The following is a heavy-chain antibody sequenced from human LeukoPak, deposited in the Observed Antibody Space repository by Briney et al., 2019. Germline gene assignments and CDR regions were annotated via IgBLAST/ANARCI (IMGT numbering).Heavy chain of an antibody. CDR1: GFSFSTYE. D-gene: IGHD6-19*01. CDR2: ISSSGSTV. Sequence: GGSLRLSCAASGFSFSTYEMHWVRQAPGKGLEWVSDISSSGSTVYYADSVKGRFTTSRDNANNYLYLQMQSLRDEDTAVYYCSLLAVASPQDYWGQGTLVTVSS. CDR3: SLLAVASPQDY. V-gene: IGHV3-48*03. J-gene: IGHJ4*02.